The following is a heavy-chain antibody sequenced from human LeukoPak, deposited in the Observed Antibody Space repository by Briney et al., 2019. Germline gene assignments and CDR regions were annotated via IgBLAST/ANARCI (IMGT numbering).Heavy chain of an antibody. CDR3: ARDEMVYAHNAFDI. V-gene: IGHV4-34*01. Sequence: SETLSLTCTVSGGSVTDYYWSWIRQPPGKGLEWIGEINHSGSTNYNPSLKSRVTISVDTSKNQFSLKLSSVTAADTAVYYCARDEMVYAHNAFDIWGQGTMVTVSS. D-gene: IGHD2-8*01. CDR1: GGSVTDYY. CDR2: INHSGST. J-gene: IGHJ3*02.